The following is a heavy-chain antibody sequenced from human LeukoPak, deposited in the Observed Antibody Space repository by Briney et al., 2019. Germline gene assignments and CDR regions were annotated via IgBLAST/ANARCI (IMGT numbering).Heavy chain of an antibody. CDR2: ISSSSSTI. CDR1: GFTFSSYS. V-gene: IGHV3-48*01. D-gene: IGHD3-10*01. J-gene: IGHJ4*02. Sequence: GGSLRLSCAASGFTFSSYSMNWVRQAPGKGLEWVSYISSSSSTIYYADSVKGRFTISRDNAKNSLYLQMDSLRAEDTAVYYCARSGDYTYGYFDYWGQGTLVTVSS. CDR3: ARSGDYTYGYFDY.